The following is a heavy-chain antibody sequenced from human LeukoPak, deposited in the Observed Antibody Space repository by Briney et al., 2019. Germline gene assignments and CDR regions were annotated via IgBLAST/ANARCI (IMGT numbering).Heavy chain of an antibody. V-gene: IGHV1-2*02. CDR3: ARSPHLGSYGYGPWELPVPYFDY. CDR1: GYTFTGYY. Sequence: ASVKVSFKASGYTFTGYYMYWVRQAPGQGLEWMGWINPNSGGTNYAQKFQGRVTISVDTSKNQFSLKLSSVTAADTAVYYCARSPHLGSYGYGPWELPVPYFDYWGQGTLVTVSS. D-gene: IGHD3-16*01. CDR2: INPNSGGT. J-gene: IGHJ4*02.